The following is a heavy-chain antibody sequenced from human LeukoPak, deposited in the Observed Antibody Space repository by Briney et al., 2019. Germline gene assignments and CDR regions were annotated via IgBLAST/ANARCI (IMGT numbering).Heavy chain of an antibody. Sequence: GGSLSLSCAPSGLTFSDYYMSWIRQAPGKGLEWVSYISSSGSNIYYADSVKGRFTISRDNAKNSLYLQMNSLRAEDTAVYYCARVIARYSSGWYLTYYFDYWGQGTLVTVSS. V-gene: IGHV3-11*01. CDR1: GLTFSDYY. CDR3: ARVIARYSSGWYLTYYFDY. J-gene: IGHJ4*02. D-gene: IGHD6-19*01. CDR2: ISSSGSNI.